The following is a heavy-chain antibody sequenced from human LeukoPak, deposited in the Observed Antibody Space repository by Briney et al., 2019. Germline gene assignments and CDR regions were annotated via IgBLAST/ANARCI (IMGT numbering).Heavy chain of an antibody. J-gene: IGHJ4*02. CDR3: ARDDSSGYDYYFDY. CDR2: INPNSGGT. V-gene: IGHV1-2*02. Sequence: ASVKVSCKASGYTFTGYYMHWVRQAPGQGLEWMGWINPNSGGTNYAQKFQGRVTITADESTSTAYMELSSLRSEDTAVYYCARDDSSGYDYYFDYWGQGTLVTVSS. D-gene: IGHD5-12*01. CDR1: GYTFTGYY.